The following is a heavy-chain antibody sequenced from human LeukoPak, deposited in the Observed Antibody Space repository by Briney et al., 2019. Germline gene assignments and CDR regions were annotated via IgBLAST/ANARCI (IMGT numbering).Heavy chain of an antibody. D-gene: IGHD5-24*01. CDR1: GGSISSGGYY. J-gene: IGHJ3*02. CDR3: ARHMERWQQVGAFDI. CDR2: IYTSGST. V-gene: IGHV4-61*02. Sequence: PSETLSLTCTVSGGSISSGGYYWTWIRQPAGKGLEWIGRIYTSGSTNYNASLKSRVTISVDTSKNQFSLKLSSVTAADTAVYYCARHMERWQQVGAFDIWGQGTVLTVSS.